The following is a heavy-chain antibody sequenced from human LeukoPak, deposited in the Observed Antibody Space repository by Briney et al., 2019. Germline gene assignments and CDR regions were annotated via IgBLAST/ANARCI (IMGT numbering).Heavy chain of an antibody. D-gene: IGHD3-3*01. CDR3: ARAPHYDFWSGYYSDYYYYYGMDV. CDR2: ISGSGGST. CDR1: GFTFSSYA. V-gene: IGHV3-23*01. J-gene: IGHJ6*02. Sequence: GGSLRLSCAASGFTFSSYAMSWVRQAPGKGLEWVSAISGSGGSTYYADSVKGRFTISRDNAKNSLYLQMNSLRAEDTAVYYCARAPHYDFWSGYYSDYYYYYGMDVWGQGTTVTVSS.